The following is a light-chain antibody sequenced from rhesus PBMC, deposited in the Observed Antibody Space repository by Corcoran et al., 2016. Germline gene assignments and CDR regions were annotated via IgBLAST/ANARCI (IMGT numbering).Light chain of an antibody. CDR2: RAS. CDR1: QGISSW. J-gene: IGKJ1*01. V-gene: IGKV1-22*01. CDR3: PHYSSGPRT. Sequence: DIQMTQSPSSLSAYVGDTVTITFRASQGISSWLAWYQQKPGEAPKLLLYRASNLKNGVPSRFSGSGSGTDFTLTISSLQSEDFATYYYPHYSSGPRTFGRGTKVEIK.